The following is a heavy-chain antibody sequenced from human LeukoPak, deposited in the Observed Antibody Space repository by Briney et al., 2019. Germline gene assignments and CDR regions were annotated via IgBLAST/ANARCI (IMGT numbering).Heavy chain of an antibody. CDR3: AREGNDYGDRPDY. D-gene: IGHD4-17*01. V-gene: IGHV3-30*03. Sequence: GGSLRLSCAASGFTFSSYGMHWVRQAPGKGLEWVAVISYDGSNKYYADSVKGRFTISRDNSKNTLYLQMNSLRAEDTAVYYCAREGNDYGDRPDYWGQGTLVTVSS. CDR2: ISYDGSNK. J-gene: IGHJ4*02. CDR1: GFTFSSYG.